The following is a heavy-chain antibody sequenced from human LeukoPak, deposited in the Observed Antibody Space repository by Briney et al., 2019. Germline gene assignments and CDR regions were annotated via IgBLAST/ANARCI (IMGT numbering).Heavy chain of an antibody. CDR1: GGTFSSYA. D-gene: IGHD4-17*01. Sequence: SVKVSCKASGGTFSSYAISWVRQAPGQGLEWMGGIIPIFGTANYAQKFQGRVTITADESTSTAYMELSSLRSEDTAVYYCARVKDYGDYRDAFDIWGRGTMVTVSS. CDR3: ARVKDYGDYRDAFDI. J-gene: IGHJ3*02. CDR2: IIPIFGTA. V-gene: IGHV1-69*13.